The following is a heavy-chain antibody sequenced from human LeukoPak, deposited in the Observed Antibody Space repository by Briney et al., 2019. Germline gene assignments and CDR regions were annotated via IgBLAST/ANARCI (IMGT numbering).Heavy chain of an antibody. Sequence: SETLSHTCTVSGGSINSYYWSWIRQPPGKGLESIGYIYYSGSTNYNPSLKSRATISVDTSKNQFSLKLSSVTAADTAVYYCARERRDGYNPFDYWGQGTLVTVSS. CDR3: ARERRDGYNPFDY. V-gene: IGHV4-59*01. CDR2: IYYSGST. CDR1: GGSINSYY. J-gene: IGHJ4*02. D-gene: IGHD5-24*01.